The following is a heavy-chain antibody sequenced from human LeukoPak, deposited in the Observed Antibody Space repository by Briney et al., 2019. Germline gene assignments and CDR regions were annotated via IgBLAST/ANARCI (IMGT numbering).Heavy chain of an antibody. CDR2: ISYDGSNK. CDR3: AKGYCGGDCPFDY. V-gene: IGHV3-30*18. J-gene: IGHJ4*02. CDR1: GFTFSSYS. Sequence: GGSLRPSCAASGFTFSSYSMNWVRQAPGKGLEWVAVISYDGSNKYYADSVKGRYTISRDKSKNTLYLQMNSLRAEDTAVYYCAKGYCGGDCPFDYWGQGTLVTVSS. D-gene: IGHD2-21*01.